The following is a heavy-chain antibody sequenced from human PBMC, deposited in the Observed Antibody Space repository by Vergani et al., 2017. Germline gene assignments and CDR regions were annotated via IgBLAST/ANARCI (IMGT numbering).Heavy chain of an antibody. V-gene: IGHV4-39*01. J-gene: IGHJ4*02. D-gene: IGHD4-17*01. CDR3: ARQFRVTTPFDY. CDR1: GGSISSSSYY. CDR2: IYYSGST. Sequence: QLQLQESGPGLVKPSETLSLTCTVSGGSISSSSYYWGWIRQPPGKGLEWIGSIYYSGSTYYNPSLKSRVTISVDTSKNQFSLKLSSVTAADPAVYYCARQFRVTTPFDYWGQGTLVTVSS.